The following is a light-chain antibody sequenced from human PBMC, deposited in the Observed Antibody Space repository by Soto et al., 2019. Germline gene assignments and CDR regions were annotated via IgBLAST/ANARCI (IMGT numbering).Light chain of an antibody. J-gene: IGKJ1*01. CDR2: GAS. V-gene: IGKV3-15*01. CDR1: QSISNK. CDR3: HQYDNWPT. Sequence: EIVMTQAPATLSVYPGDTAALSCRASQSISNKLAWYQQKPGQAPRLLIYGASTRATGIPARFSGSGSRTEFTLTISSLQSEDFAVYYCHQYDNWPTFGQGTKVDIK.